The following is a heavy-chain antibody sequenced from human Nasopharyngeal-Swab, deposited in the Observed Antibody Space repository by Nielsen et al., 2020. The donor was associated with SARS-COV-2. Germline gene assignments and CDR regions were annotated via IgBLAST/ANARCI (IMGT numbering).Heavy chain of an antibody. D-gene: IGHD3-10*01. J-gene: IGHJ6*02. CDR3: AKHPDGRWFGELSYYYYGLDV. Sequence: WIRQPPGKGLEWIASIYYRGSTYYNPSLESRLTISVDTSKNHFSLKLTSVTAADTAMYYCAKHPDGRWFGELSYYYYGLDVWGQGTTVTVSS. CDR2: IYYRGST. V-gene: IGHV4-39*01.